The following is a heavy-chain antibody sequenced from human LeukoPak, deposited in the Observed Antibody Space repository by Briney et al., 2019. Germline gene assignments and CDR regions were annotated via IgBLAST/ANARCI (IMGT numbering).Heavy chain of an antibody. Sequence: GGSLRLSCAASGFTVSSNYMSWVRQAPGKGLEWVSVIYSGGSTYYADSVKGRFTISRDNSKNTLYLQMNSLRAEDTAVYYCAREVRGVIMGYFDYWGQGTLVTVSS. CDR1: GFTVSSNY. V-gene: IGHV3-53*01. D-gene: IGHD3-10*01. CDR2: IYSGGST. J-gene: IGHJ4*02. CDR3: AREVRGVIMGYFDY.